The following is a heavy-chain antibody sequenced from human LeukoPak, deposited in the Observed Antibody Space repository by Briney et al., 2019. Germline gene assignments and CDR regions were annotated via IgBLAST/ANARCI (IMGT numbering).Heavy chain of an antibody. CDR3: ANLGLDSLDV. CDR2: ISYDGSNK. Sequence: PGRSLRLSCAASGFTFSSYGMHWVRQAPGKGLEWVAVISYDGSNKYYADSVRGRFTISRDDSKSTLYLQMNSLRAEDTAVYYCANLGLDSLDVWGQGTTVTVSS. V-gene: IGHV3-30*18. D-gene: IGHD3/OR15-3a*01. CDR1: GFTFSSYG. J-gene: IGHJ6*02.